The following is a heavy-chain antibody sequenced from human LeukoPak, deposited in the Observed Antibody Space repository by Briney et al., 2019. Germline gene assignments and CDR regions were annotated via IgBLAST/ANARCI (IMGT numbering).Heavy chain of an antibody. CDR3: ARGFGELTTVTTGVFDY. V-gene: IGHV3-30*03. CDR1: GFTFSSYG. CDR2: VSNDGRNK. Sequence: PGGSLRLSCAASGFTFSSYGMQWVRQAPGKGLEWVAVVSNDGRNKYYGDSVKGRFTISRDNSKNTLYLQMNSLRAEDTAVYYCARGFGELTTVTTGVFDYWGQGTLVTVSS. D-gene: IGHD4-11*01. J-gene: IGHJ4*02.